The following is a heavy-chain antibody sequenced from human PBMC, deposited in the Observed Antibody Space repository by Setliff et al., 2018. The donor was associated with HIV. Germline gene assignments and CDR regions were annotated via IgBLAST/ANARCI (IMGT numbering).Heavy chain of an antibody. CDR3: ARGPPPLTPDY. Sequence: SETLSLTCSVSGYVISSGYYWGWIRQPPGKGLEWIGSVYHGGSTYQNPSLRNRVTISIDTWKNQFSLKLRSVTAADTAVYYCARGPPPLTPDYWGQGTLVTVSS. CDR2: VYHGGST. J-gene: IGHJ4*02. V-gene: IGHV4-38-2*02. CDR1: GYVISSGYY.